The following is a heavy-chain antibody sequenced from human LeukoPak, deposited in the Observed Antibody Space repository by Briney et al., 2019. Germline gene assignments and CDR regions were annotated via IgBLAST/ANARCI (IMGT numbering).Heavy chain of an antibody. Sequence: PGGSLRLSCAASGFTVSRNYMNWVRHAPGKVMEWVSYISSSGSTIYYADSVKGRFTISRDNAKNSLYLQMNSLRAEDTAVYYCARVPLNYDILIYYFDYWGQGTLVTVSS. CDR3: ARVPLNYDILIYYFDY. V-gene: IGHV3-48*03. CDR1: GFTVSRNY. J-gene: IGHJ4*02. CDR2: ISSSGSTI. D-gene: IGHD3-9*01.